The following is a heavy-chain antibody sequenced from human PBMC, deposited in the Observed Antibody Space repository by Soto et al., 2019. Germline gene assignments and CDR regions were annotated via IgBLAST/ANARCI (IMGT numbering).Heavy chain of an antibody. CDR3: ARGDPYMDV. Sequence: GESLKISCAASGFTFSSYDMHWVRQATGKGLEWVSAIGTAGDTYYPGSVKGRFTISRENAKNSLYLQMNSLRAGDTAVYYCARGDPYMDVWGKGTTVTVSS. CDR1: GFTFSSYD. V-gene: IGHV3-13*01. J-gene: IGHJ6*03. CDR2: IGTAGDT.